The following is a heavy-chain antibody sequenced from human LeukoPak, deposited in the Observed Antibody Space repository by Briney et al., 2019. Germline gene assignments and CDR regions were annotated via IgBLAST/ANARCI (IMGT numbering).Heavy chain of an antibody. J-gene: IGHJ4*02. D-gene: IGHD4-17*01. CDR3: ARRKDGVMRASDY. V-gene: IGHV1-69*13. Sequence: SVKVSCKASGGTFSSYAINWVRQAPGQGLEWKGGIIPIFGTANYALKFQGRVTITADESTSTAYMELSSLRSEDTAVYYCARRKDGVMRASDYWGQGTLVTVSS. CDR1: GGTFSSYA. CDR2: IIPIFGTA.